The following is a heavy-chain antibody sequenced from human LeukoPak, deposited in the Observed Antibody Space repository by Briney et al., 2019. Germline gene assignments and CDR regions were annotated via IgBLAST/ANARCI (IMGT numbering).Heavy chain of an antibody. CDR1: GGSFSGYY. CDR3: ARRKLAVVAARGTWFDP. V-gene: IGHV4-34*01. CDR2: INHSGST. Sequence: SETLSLTCAVYGGSFSGYYWSWIRQPPGKGLEWIREINHSGSTNHNPSLKSRVTISVDTSKNQFPLKLSSVTAADTAVYYCARRKLAVVAARGTWFDPWGQGTLVTVSS. D-gene: IGHD2-15*01. J-gene: IGHJ5*02.